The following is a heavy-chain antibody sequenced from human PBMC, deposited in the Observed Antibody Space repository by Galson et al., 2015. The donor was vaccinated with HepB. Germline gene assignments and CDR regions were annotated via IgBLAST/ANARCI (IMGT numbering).Heavy chain of an antibody. D-gene: IGHD2-2*01. CDR2: ISAYNGNT. CDR3: ASNQLVPATEGAFDI. Sequence: SVKVSCKASGYTFTSYGISWVRQAPGQGLEWMGWISAYNGNTNYAQKLQGRVTMTTDTSTSTAYMELRSLRSDDTAVYYCASNQLVPATEGAFDIWGQGTMVTVSS. J-gene: IGHJ3*02. CDR1: GYTFTSYG. V-gene: IGHV1-18*01.